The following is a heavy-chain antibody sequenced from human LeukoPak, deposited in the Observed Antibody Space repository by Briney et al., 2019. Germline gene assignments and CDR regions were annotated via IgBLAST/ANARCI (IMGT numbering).Heavy chain of an antibody. V-gene: IGHV3-30-3*01. D-gene: IGHD6-13*01. J-gene: IGHJ4*02. CDR3: ARAPQIAAAGRDY. Sequence: GGSLRLSCAASGFTFSSYAMHWVRQAPGKGLEWVAVISYGGSNKYYADSVKGRFTISRDNSKNTLYLQMNSLRAEDTAVYYCARAPQIAAAGRDYWGQGTLVTVSS. CDR2: ISYGGSNK. CDR1: GFTFSSYA.